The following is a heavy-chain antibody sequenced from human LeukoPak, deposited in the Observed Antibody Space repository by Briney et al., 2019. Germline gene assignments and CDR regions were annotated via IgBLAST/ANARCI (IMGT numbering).Heavy chain of an antibody. CDR1: GYSFTSYW. CDR3: ARQRIVVVPAASYYYYYYMDV. D-gene: IGHD2-2*01. Sequence: GESLKISCKGSGYSFTSYWIGWVRQMPGKGLEWMGIIYPGDSDARYSPSFQGQVTISADKSISTAYLQWSSLKASDTAMYYCARQRIVVVPAASYYYYYYMDVWGKGTTVTVSS. J-gene: IGHJ6*03. V-gene: IGHV5-51*01. CDR2: IYPGDSDA.